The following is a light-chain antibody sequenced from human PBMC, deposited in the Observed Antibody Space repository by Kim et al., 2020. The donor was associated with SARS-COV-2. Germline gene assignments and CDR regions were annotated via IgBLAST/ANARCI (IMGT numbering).Light chain of an antibody. V-gene: IGKV1-27*01. CDR1: QDISNY. CDR3: QKYDSAPLT. Sequence: DIQMTQSPSSLSASVGDRVTITCRASQDISNYLAWFQLKPGKAPKLLIYAASALQPGVPSRFSGSGSGTDFTLTVTSLQPEDVATYYCQKYDSAPLTFGQGTKVDIK. J-gene: IGKJ1*01. CDR2: AAS.